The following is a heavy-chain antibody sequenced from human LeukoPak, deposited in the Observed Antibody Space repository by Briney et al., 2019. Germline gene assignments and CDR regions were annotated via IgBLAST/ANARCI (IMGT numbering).Heavy chain of an antibody. CDR3: ARQGIAVADNYYYYGMDV. D-gene: IGHD6-19*01. CDR2: IYPGDSDT. J-gene: IGHJ6*02. Sequence: GESLKISCKGSGYSFTSYWIGWVRQMPGKRLEWMGIIYPGDSDTRYSPSFQGQVTISADKSISTAYLQWSSLKASDTAMYYCARQGIAVADNYYYYGMDVWGQGTTVTVSS. V-gene: IGHV5-51*01. CDR1: GYSFTSYW.